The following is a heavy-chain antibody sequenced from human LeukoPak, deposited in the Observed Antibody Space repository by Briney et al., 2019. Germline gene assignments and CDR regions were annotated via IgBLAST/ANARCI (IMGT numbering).Heavy chain of an antibody. Sequence: SQTLSLTCTVSGGSISSGGYYWSWIRQHPGKGLEWIGYIYYSGSTNYNPSLKSRVTISVDTSKNQFSLKLSSVTAADTAVYYCARSIVAAAGTGFDYWGQGTLVTVSS. CDR3: ARSIVAAAGTGFDY. CDR2: IYYSGST. V-gene: IGHV4-31*03. D-gene: IGHD6-13*01. CDR1: GGSISSGGYY. J-gene: IGHJ4*02.